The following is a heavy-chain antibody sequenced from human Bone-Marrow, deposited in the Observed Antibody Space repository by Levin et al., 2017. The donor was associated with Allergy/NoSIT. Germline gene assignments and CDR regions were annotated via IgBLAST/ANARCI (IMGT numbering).Heavy chain of an antibody. D-gene: IGHD2-2*01. CDR2: IRQDGSEQ. Sequence: ESLKISCAASEFTFSTYWMSWVRQAPGKGLEWVATIRQDGSEQLYVDSVQGRFTVSRDNAKSSLFLEMNSLRADDTAVYYCVRGCGRASCPYILDFWGKGTTVTVSS. CDR3: VRGCGRASCPYILDF. V-gene: IGHV3-7*01. J-gene: IGHJ6*03. CDR1: EFTFSTYW.